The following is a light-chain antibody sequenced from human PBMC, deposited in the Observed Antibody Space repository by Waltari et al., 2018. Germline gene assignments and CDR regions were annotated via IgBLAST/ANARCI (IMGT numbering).Light chain of an antibody. Sequence: QSALTQPAPVSGSPGQSITISCIGTSSDVGGYNYVSWYQQHPGRAPQLIIYDVSDRPSGVSFRFSGSKSGNTASLTISGLQAEDEADYYCSSYTSRSTLGVFGGGTKLTVL. CDR1: SSDVGGYNY. V-gene: IGLV2-14*03. J-gene: IGLJ3*02. CDR2: DVS. CDR3: SSYTSRSTLGV.